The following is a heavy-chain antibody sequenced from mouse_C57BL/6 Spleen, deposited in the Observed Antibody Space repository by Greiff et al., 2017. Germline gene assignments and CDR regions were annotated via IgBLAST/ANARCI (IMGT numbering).Heavy chain of an antibody. D-gene: IGHD2-2*01. Sequence: QVQLQQSGAELVRPGPSVKVSCKASGYAFTNYLIEWVKQRPGQGLEWIGVINPGSGGTNYNEKFKGKATLTADKSSSTGYMQLSRLTSEDSAVYFCARGGYNWYFDVWGTGTTVTVSS. J-gene: IGHJ1*03. V-gene: IGHV1-54*01. CDR1: GYAFTNYL. CDR3: ARGGYNWYFDV. CDR2: INPGSGGT.